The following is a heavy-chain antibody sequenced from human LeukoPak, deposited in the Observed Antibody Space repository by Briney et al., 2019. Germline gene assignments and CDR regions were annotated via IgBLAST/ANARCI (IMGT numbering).Heavy chain of an antibody. Sequence: SEALSLTCTVSGGSISSSRYYWGWIRQPPGKGLEWIGSIYYSGSTYYNPSLKSRVTISVDTSKNQCSLKLSPVTAADTAVYYCARGTRLEWLSNYFDYWGQGTLVTVSS. CDR2: IYYSGST. CDR1: GGSISSSRYY. J-gene: IGHJ4*02. V-gene: IGHV4-39*07. CDR3: ARGTRLEWLSNYFDY. D-gene: IGHD3-3*01.